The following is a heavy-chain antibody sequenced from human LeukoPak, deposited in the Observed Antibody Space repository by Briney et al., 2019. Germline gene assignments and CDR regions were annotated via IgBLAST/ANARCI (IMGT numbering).Heavy chain of an antibody. J-gene: IGHJ4*02. CDR3: ARDIAPSGQWLFDY. CDR2: IAANSGDT. CDR1: GYTFTGYY. D-gene: IGHD6-19*01. V-gene: IGHV1-2*02. Sequence: ASVKVSRKASGYTFTGYYIHWLRQAPGQGLEWMGWIAANSGDTNYAQKFRGRVTMTRDTSVSTAYMELNRLTSDDTAVYYCARDIAPSGQWLFDYWGQGTLVTVSS.